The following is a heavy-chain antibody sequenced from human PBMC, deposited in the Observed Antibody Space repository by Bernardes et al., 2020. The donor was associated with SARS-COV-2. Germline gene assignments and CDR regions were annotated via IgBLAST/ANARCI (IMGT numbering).Heavy chain of an antibody. CDR2: ISGHESTI. Sequence: GGSLRLSCAASGFTFSDHYMSWIRQTPGKGLEWVSYISGHESTIYYADSVKGRFTISRDNAKNSLYLQMNSLRVEDTAVYYCARGGGPETDYWGQGTPVTVSS. CDR3: ARGGGPETDY. V-gene: IGHV3-11*01. J-gene: IGHJ4*02. D-gene: IGHD3-16*01. CDR1: GFTFSDHY.